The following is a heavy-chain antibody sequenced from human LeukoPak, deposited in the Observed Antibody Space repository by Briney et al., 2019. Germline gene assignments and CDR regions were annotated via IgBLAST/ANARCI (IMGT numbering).Heavy chain of an antibody. D-gene: IGHD1-26*01. J-gene: IGHJ3*01. CDR1: GFTFTFYS. CDR3: ARGHSGSHQRTDAYDL. Sequence: GGSLRLSCAASGFTFTFYSMNWVRQAPGKGLEWVPSISSSSDYIYHADSVKGRLTTSRDNAKNSLYLQMNSLRAEDTAIYYCARGHSGSHQRTDAYDLWGQGTMVTVSS. V-gene: IGHV3-21*01. CDR2: ISSSSDYI.